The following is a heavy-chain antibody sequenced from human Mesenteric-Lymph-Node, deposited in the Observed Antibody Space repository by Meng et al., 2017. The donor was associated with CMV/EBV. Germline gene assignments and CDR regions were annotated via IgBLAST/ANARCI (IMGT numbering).Heavy chain of an antibody. CDR1: GYTFTGYY. CDR2: INPNSGGT. J-gene: IGHJ5*02. Sequence: VKVSCKASGYTFTGYYMHWVRQAPGQGLEWMGWINPNSGGTNYAQKFQGRVTMTRDTSISTAYMELSRLRSDDTAVYYCARDWDIVVVPAAHWFDPWGQGTLVTVSS. V-gene: IGHV1-2*02. D-gene: IGHD2-2*01. CDR3: ARDWDIVVVPAAHWFDP.